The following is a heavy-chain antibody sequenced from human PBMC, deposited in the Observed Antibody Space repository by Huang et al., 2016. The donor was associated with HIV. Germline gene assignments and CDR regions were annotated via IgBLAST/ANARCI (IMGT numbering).Heavy chain of an antibody. J-gene: IGHJ6*03. Sequence: EVQLVETGGGLIQPGGSLKLSCAASGFTASANYMSWVRQAPGNGLEWVSIVYSDGNTFYADSVKGRFIISRDNSKNTMYLQMTSLRAEDTAVYYCAKIGGSDYYYYYYMDVWGKGATVTVSS. CDR3: AKIGGSDYYYYYYMDV. CDR2: VYSDGNT. D-gene: IGHD3-16*01. CDR1: GFTASANY. V-gene: IGHV3-53*02.